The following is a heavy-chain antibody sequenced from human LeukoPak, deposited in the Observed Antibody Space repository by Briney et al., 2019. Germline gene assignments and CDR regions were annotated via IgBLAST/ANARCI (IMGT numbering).Heavy chain of an antibody. CDR1: GYTFTSYG. J-gene: IGHJ4*02. D-gene: IGHD1-26*01. Sequence: GAPVKVSCKASGYTFTSYGISWVRQAPGQGLEWMGWISAYNGNTNYAQKLQGRVTMTTDTSTSTAYMELRSLRSDDTAVYYCARSRRDSGSYWGLYYFDYWGQGTLVTVSS. CDR2: ISAYNGNT. CDR3: ARSRRDSGSYWGLYYFDY. V-gene: IGHV1-18*01.